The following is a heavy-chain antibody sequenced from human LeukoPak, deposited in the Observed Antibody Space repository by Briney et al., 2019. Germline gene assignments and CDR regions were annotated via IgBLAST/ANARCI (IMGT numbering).Heavy chain of an antibody. CDR2: TYYRSKWYN. CDR3: ARETYHWNLGAYYYYYMDV. Sequence: SQTLSLTCAISGDSVSSNSAAWNWIRQSPSRGLEWLGRTYYRSKWYNDYAVSVKSRITINPDTSKNQFSLQLNSVTPEDTAVYYCARETYHWNLGAYYYYYMDVWGKGTTVTVSS. D-gene: IGHD1-7*01. V-gene: IGHV6-1*01. CDR1: GDSVSSNSAA. J-gene: IGHJ6*03.